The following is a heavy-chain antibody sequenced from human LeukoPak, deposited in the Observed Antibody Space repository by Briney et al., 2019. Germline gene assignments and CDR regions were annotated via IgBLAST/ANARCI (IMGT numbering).Heavy chain of an antibody. D-gene: IGHD3-22*01. J-gene: IGHJ4*02. CDR3: ARHSYYYDSSGYYSSSFYFDY. CDR2: IYYSGST. Sequence: PSETLSLTCTVSGGSISSYYWSWIRQPPGKGLEWIGYIYYSGSTNYNPSLKSRVTISVDTSKNQFSLKLSSVTAADTAVYYCARHSYYYDSSGYYSSSFYFDYWGQGTLVTVSS. CDR1: GGSISSYY. V-gene: IGHV4-59*01.